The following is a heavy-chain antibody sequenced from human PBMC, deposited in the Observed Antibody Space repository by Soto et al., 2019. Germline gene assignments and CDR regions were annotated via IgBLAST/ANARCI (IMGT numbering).Heavy chain of an antibody. V-gene: IGHV4-59*01. CDR2: MYYNGNI. D-gene: IGHD3-16*01. Sequence: PSETLSLTCNVSGGSISNYYWTWVRQSPEKGLEWIGYMYYNGNINYNPSLKSRVTISIDTSKSQFSLTLKSVTAADTAVYYCASGGSWFDPWGQGVLVTVSS. J-gene: IGHJ5*02. CDR1: GGSISNYY. CDR3: ASGGSWFDP.